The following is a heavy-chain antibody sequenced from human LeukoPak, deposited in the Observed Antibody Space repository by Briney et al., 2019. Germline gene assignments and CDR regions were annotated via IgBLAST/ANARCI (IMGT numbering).Heavy chain of an antibody. V-gene: IGHV3-23*01. Sequence: GGSLRLSCAASGFTFSSYAMSWVRQAPGKGLEWVSAISGSGGSTYYADSVKGRFTISRDNSKNTLYLQMNSLRAEDTAVYYCAKFCNVWDYYYYMDVWGKGTTVTVSS. J-gene: IGHJ6*03. CDR2: ISGSGGST. D-gene: IGHD3-16*01. CDR3: AKFCNVWDYYYYMDV. CDR1: GFTFSSYA.